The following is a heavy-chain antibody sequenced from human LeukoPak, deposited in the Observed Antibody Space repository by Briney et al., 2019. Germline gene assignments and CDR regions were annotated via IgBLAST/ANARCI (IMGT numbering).Heavy chain of an antibody. CDR2: IWYDGSNK. CDR1: GFTFSSYG. J-gene: IGHJ4*02. CDR3: ARERIILNDWLLWTVDY. Sequence: GGSLRLSCAASGFTFSSYGMHWVRQAPGKGLEWVAVIWYDGSNKYYADSVKGRFTISRDNSKNTLYLQMNSLGAEDTAVYYCARERIILNDWLLWTVDYWGQGTLVTVSS. D-gene: IGHD3-9*01. V-gene: IGHV3-33*01.